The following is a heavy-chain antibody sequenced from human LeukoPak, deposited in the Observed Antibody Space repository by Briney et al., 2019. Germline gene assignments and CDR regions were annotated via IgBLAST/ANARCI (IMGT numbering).Heavy chain of an antibody. CDR1: GGSFSGYY. CDR2: IYYSGST. D-gene: IGHD3-3*01. CDR3: ASRIYDFWSGYLPGWFDP. V-gene: IGHV4-34*01. J-gene: IGHJ5*02. Sequence: SETLSLTCAVYGGSFSGYYWSWIRQPPGKGLEWIGSIYYSGSTYYNPSLKSRVTISVDTSKNQFSLKLSSVTAADTAVYYCASRIYDFWSGYLPGWFDPWGQGTLVTVSS.